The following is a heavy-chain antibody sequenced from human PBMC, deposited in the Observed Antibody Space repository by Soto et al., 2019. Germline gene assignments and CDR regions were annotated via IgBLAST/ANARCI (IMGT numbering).Heavy chain of an antibody. CDR2: TYYRSKWYN. D-gene: IGHD6-19*01. Sequence: SQTLSLTCAISGDSVSSNSAAWNRIRQSPSRGLEWLGRTYYRSKWYNDYAVSVKSRITINPDTSKNQFSLQLNSVTPEDTAVYYCARYRLQMAGSGWFDPWGKGTLVTVSS. J-gene: IGHJ5*02. CDR1: GDSVSSNSAA. V-gene: IGHV6-1*01. CDR3: ARYRLQMAGSGWFDP.